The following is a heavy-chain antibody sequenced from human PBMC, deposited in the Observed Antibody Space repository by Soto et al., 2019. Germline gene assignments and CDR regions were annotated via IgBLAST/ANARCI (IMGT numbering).Heavy chain of an antibody. D-gene: IGHD5-18*01. CDR2: IYYSGST. J-gene: IGHJ5*02. Sequence: SETLSLTCTVSGGSISSYYWSWIRQPPGKGLEWIGYIYYSGSTNYNPSLKSRVTISVDTSKNQFSLKLSSVTAADTAVYYCARGKGGYSYGFLFDPWGQGTLVTVS. CDR1: GGSISSYY. CDR3: ARGKGGYSYGFLFDP. V-gene: IGHV4-59*01.